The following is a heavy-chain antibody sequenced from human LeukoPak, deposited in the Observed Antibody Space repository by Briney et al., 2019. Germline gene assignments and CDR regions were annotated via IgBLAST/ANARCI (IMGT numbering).Heavy chain of an antibody. CDR2: ISYDTNIK. CDR3: ARPVGTTPDY. D-gene: IGHD1-1*01. CDR1: GFTFRSYG. J-gene: IGHJ4*02. Sequence: GGSLRLSCAASGFTFRSYGMHWVRQAPGKGLEWVAVISYDTNIKSYADSVKGRFTISRDNSKSTLYLQMNSLKIDDTAVYYCARPVGTTPDYWGQGTLVTVSS. V-gene: IGHV3-30*03.